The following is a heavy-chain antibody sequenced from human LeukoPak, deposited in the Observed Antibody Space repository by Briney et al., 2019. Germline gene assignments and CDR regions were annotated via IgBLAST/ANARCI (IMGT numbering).Heavy chain of an antibody. CDR3: ARGGGTDAFDI. CDR1: EFTFSSYS. Sequence: GGSLRLSCAASEFTFSSYSMNWVRQAPGKGLEWVSSISSSSSYIYYADSVKGRFTISRDNSNNTLYLQMHSLRVDDTAVYYCARGGGTDAFDIWGPGTMVTVSS. J-gene: IGHJ3*02. V-gene: IGHV3-21*04. D-gene: IGHD1-1*01. CDR2: ISSSSSYI.